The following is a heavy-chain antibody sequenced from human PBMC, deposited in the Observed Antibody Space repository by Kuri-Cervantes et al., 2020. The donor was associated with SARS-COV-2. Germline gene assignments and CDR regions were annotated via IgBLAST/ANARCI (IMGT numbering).Heavy chain of an antibody. CDR1: GGSVSSGSYY. CDR3: ARQDSSWTNYYYYYGMDV. J-gene: IGHJ6*02. V-gene: IGHV4-61*01. Sequence: SATLSLTCTVSGGSVSSGSYYWSWIRQPPGKGLEWIGYIYYSGSTNYNPSLKSRVTISVDTSKNQFSLKLSSVTAADTAVYYCARQDSSWTNYYYYYGMDVWGQGTTVTVSS. D-gene: IGHD6-13*01. CDR2: IYYSGST.